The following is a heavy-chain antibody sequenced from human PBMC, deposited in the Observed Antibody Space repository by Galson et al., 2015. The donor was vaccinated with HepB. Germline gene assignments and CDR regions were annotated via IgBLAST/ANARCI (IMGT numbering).Heavy chain of an antibody. V-gene: IGHV4-39*01. Sequence: ETLSLTCTVSGGSISSSSYYWGWIRQPPGKGLEWIGSIYYSGSTYYNPSLKSRVTISVDTSKNQFSLKLSSVTAADTAVYYCVRLGESGYSSGGPSYWGQGTLVTVSS. CDR1: GGSISSSSYY. J-gene: IGHJ4*02. CDR3: VRLGESGYSSGGPSY. D-gene: IGHD6-19*01. CDR2: IYYSGST.